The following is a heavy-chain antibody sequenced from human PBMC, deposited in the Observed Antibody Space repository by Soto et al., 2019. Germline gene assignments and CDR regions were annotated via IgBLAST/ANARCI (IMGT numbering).Heavy chain of an antibody. CDR3: ARYKTDIVAYLGFDY. CDR2: IFSNDEK. J-gene: IGHJ4*02. Sequence: QVTLKESGPVLVKPTETLTLTCTVSGFSLSNARMGVSWIRQPPGKALEWLAHIFSNDEKSYSTSLKSRLTNSNDTSKSQVVLTMTNMDPVDTATYYSARYKTDIVAYLGFDYWGQGTLVTVSS. D-gene: IGHD5-12*01. V-gene: IGHV2-26*01. CDR1: GFSLSNARMG.